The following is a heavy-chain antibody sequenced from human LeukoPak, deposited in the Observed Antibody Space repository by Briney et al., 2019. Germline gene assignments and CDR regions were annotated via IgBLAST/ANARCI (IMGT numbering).Heavy chain of an antibody. J-gene: IGHJ4*02. CDR2: IYTSGST. CDR1: GGSISSGSYY. CDR3: ARDDLYYFDY. V-gene: IGHV4-61*02. Sequence: PSETLSLTCTVSGGSISSGSYYWSWIRQPAGKGLEWIGRIYTSGSTNYNPSLKSRVTISVDTSKNQFSPKLSSVTAADTAVYYCARDDLYYFDYWGQGTLVTVSS.